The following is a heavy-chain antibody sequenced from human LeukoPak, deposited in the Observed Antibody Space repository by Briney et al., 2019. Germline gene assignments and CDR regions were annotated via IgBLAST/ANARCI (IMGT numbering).Heavy chain of an antibody. D-gene: IGHD2-8*01. CDR2: ISAYNGNT. CDR3: ARVPRDIVLMVYASPGYMDV. CDR1: GYTFTSYG. J-gene: IGHJ6*03. V-gene: IGHV1-18*01. Sequence: GESLKISCKGSGYTFTSYGISWVRQAPGQGLEWMGWISAYNGNTNYAQKLQGRVTMTTDTSMSTAYMELRSLRSDDTAVYYCARVPRDIVLMVYASPGYMDVWGKGTTVTVSS.